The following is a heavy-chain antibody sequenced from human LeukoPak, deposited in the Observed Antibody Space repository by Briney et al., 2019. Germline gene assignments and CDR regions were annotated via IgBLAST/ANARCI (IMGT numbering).Heavy chain of an antibody. V-gene: IGHV3-53*04. CDR3: ARGISSAWYGMDV. CDR2: IYSGGST. J-gene: IGHJ6*02. CDR1: GFNVSSNQ. D-gene: IGHD3-10*01. Sequence: GGSLRLSCAGTGFNVSSNQMSWVRQAPRKGLEWVSVIYSGGSTQYADSVKGRFTISRHNSKNTVYFQMNSLRGEDTAVYYCARGISSAWYGMDVWGQGTAVTVSS.